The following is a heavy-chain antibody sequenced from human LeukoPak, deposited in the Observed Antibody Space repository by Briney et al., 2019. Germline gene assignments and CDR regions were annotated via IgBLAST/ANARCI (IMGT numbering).Heavy chain of an antibody. CDR3: ARGGYCTNGVCYYTSPFDH. CDR2: ISSSGSTI. J-gene: IGHJ4*02. CDR1: GFTFSSYE. D-gene: IGHD2-8*01. V-gene: IGHV3-48*03. Sequence: GGSLRLSCADSGFTFSSYEMNWVRQAPGKGLEWLSYISSSGSTIYYADSVKGRFTISRDNAKNSLYLQMNSLRAEDTAVYYCARGGYCTNGVCYYTSPFDHWGQGTLVTVSS.